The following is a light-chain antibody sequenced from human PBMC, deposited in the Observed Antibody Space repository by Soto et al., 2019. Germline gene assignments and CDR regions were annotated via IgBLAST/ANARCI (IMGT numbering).Light chain of an antibody. J-gene: IGKJ2*01. CDR1: QSGSNY. Sequence: EMVLTQSPATLSFSPGERATLSCMARQSGSNYVAWYQQKPGQAPRLLIHDASNRASGIPARFSGSGSGTDFTLTISSLEPEDFAVYYCHQRSNWPLYTFGQGTKLEIK. CDR2: DAS. CDR3: HQRSNWPLYT. V-gene: IGKV3-11*01.